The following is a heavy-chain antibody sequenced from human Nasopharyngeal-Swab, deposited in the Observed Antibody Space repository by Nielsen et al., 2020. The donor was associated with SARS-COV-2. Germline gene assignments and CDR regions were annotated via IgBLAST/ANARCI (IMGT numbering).Heavy chain of an antibody. J-gene: IGHJ4*02. V-gene: IGHV4-31*03. CDR1: GGSISSGGYY. Sequence: LRLSCTVSGGSISSGGYYWSWIRQHPGKGLEWIGYIYYSGSTYYNPSLKSRVTISVDTSKNQFSLKLSSVTAADTAVYYCARDDPGQLWLYYFDYWGQGTLVTVSS. CDR3: ARDDPGQLWLYYFDY. D-gene: IGHD5-18*01. CDR2: IYYSGST.